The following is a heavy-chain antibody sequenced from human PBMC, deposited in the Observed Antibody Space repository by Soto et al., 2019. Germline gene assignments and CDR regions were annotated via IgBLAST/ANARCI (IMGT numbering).Heavy chain of an antibody. CDR1: GGSISSYY. CDR2: IYYSGST. CDR3: AREWGREGYDFWSGYGYYYYYMDV. Sequence: SETLSLTCPVSGGSISSYYWSWIRQPPGKGLEWIGYIYYSGSTNYNPSLKSRVTISVDTSKNQFSLKLSSVTAADTAVYYCAREWGREGYDFWSGYGYYYYYMDVWGKGTTVTVSS. V-gene: IGHV4-59*01. D-gene: IGHD3-3*01. J-gene: IGHJ6*03.